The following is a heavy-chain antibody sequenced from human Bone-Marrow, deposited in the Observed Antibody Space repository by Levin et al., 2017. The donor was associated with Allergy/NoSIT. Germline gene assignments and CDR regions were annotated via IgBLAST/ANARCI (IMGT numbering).Heavy chain of an antibody. Sequence: PSETLSLTCSVSGVSIGNYYWSWIRQPPGKGLEWIASIYYSGSIDYSPSLSSRVTISADTSRNQISLKLSSVTAADTAVYYCARGYSSSFFGGKWFDPWGQGTLVAVSS. J-gene: IGHJ5*02. CDR3: ARGYSSSFFGGKWFDP. CDR1: GVSIGNYY. D-gene: IGHD3-10*01. CDR2: IYYSGSI. V-gene: IGHV4-59*01.